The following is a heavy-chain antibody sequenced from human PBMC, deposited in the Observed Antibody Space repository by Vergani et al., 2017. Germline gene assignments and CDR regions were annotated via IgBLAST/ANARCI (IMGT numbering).Heavy chain of an antibody. CDR3: ARDSPFDWIAFDI. CDR2: IIPILGIA. Sequence: QVQLVQSGAEVKKPGSSVKVSCKASGGTFSSYAISWVRQAPGQGLEWMGRIIPILGIANYAQKFQGIVTITADKSTSTAYMELSSLRSEDTAVYYCARDSPFDWIAFDIWGQGTMVTVSS. J-gene: IGHJ3*02. D-gene: IGHD3-9*01. V-gene: IGHV1-69*04. CDR1: GGTFSSYA.